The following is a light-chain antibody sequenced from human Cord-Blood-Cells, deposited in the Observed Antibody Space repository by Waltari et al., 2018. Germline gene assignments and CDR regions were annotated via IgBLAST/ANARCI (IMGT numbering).Light chain of an antibody. V-gene: IGLV3-25*03. CDR2: KDS. Sequence: SYDLTQPPSVSVSPGQTARITCSGDALPKQYAYCYQQKPGQAPVLVIYKDSERPSGIPERFSGSSSGTTVTLTISGVQAEDEADYYCQSADSSGTYYVFGTGTKVTVL. J-gene: IGLJ1*01. CDR3: QSADSSGTYYV. CDR1: ALPKQY.